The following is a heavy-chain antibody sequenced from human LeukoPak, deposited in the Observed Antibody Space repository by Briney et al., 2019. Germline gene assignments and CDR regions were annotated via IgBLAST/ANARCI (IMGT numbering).Heavy chain of an antibody. V-gene: IGHV3-23*01. CDR1: GFTFISYA. CDR2: ISGRAVST. J-gene: IGHJ4*02. CDR3: AHLKLLGYCSGGSCSTDY. Sequence: QTGGSLRLSCAASGFTFISYAMSWVRQAPGKGLEWGSSISGRAVSTYYADSGKGRFTISRANSQNTLYLHMNSLRAEDTAVYYCAHLKLLGYCSGGSCSTDYWGQGTLVTVSS. D-gene: IGHD2-15*01.